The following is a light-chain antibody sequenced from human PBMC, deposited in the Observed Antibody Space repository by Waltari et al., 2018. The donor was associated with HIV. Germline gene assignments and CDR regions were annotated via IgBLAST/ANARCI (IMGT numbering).Light chain of an antibody. CDR3: QSHDSSLSGYV. J-gene: IGLJ1*01. V-gene: IGLV1-40*01. CDR1: SSNIGAGYH. Sequence: QSVLTQPPSVSGAPGHRVTISCTGSSSNIGAGYHVHWYQQLPGTAPKLLIYGNSNRPSGVPDRFSGSKSGTSASLAITGRQAEDEADYHGQSHDSSLSGYVFGTGTKVTVL. CDR2: GNS.